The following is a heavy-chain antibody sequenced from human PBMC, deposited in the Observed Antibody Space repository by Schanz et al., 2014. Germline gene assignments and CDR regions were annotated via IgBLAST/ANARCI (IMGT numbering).Heavy chain of an antibody. CDR2: IYASGAT. J-gene: IGHJ4*02. Sequence: EVQLLESGGGLVQPGGSLRLSCAASGFTFSSYAMSWVRQAPGKGLEWVSAIYASGATYYADSVKRRFTISRDISKNTLHLQVTSLRAEDTAIYYCARDGNYYGSRNYYKTPYYSDYWGQGTLVTVSS. D-gene: IGHD3-10*01. V-gene: IGHV3-23*05. CDR3: ARDGNYYGSRNYYKTPYYSDY. CDR1: GFTFSSYA.